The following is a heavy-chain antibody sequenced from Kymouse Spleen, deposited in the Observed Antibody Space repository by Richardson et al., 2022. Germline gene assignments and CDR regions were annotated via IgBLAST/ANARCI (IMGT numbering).Heavy chain of an antibody. V-gene: IGHV3-73*02. Sequence: EVQLVESGGGLVQPGGSLKLSCAASGFTFSGSAMHWVRQASGKGLEWVGRIRSKANSYATAYAASVKGRFTISRDDSKNTAYLQMNSLKTEDTAVYYCTLTGTTRGVWGQGTTVTVSS. CDR1: GFTFSGSA. CDR3: TLTGTTRGV. D-gene: IGHD1-7*01. CDR2: IRSKANSYAT. J-gene: IGHJ6*02.